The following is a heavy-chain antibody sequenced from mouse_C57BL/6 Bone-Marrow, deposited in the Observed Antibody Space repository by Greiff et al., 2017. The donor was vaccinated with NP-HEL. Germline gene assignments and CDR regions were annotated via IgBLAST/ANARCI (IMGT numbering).Heavy chain of an antibody. Sequence: EVQRVESGGGLVKPGGSLKLSCAASGFTFSSYTMSWVRQTPEKRLEWVATISGGGGNTYYPDSVKGRFTISRDNAKNTLYLQMSSLRSEDTALYYCARHITTVGGQGTSVTVSS. V-gene: IGHV5-9*01. J-gene: IGHJ4*01. CDR3: ARHITTV. D-gene: IGHD1-1*01. CDR2: ISGGGGNT. CDR1: GFTFSSYT.